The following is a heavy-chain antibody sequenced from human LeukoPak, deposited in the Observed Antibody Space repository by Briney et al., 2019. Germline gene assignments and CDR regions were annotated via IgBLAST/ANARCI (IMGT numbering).Heavy chain of an antibody. CDR3: ARYRDIVGATPLDY. Sequence: SETLSLTCTVSGGSISSYYWSWIRQPAGKGLEWIGRIYTSGSTNYNPSLKSRVTISVDTSKNQFSLKLSSVTAADTAVYYCARYRDIVGATPLDYWGQGTLVTVSS. CDR1: GGSISSYY. J-gene: IGHJ4*02. D-gene: IGHD1-26*01. CDR2: IYTSGST. V-gene: IGHV4-4*07.